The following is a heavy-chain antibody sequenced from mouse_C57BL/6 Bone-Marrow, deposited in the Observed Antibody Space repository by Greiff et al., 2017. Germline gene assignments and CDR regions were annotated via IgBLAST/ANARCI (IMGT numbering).Heavy chain of an antibody. CDR2: IDPSDSET. V-gene: IGHV1-52*01. CDR3: ASPFLYYGSSYWYFDV. CDR1: GYTFTSYW. D-gene: IGHD1-1*01. J-gene: IGHJ1*03. Sequence: VQLQQPGAELVRPGSSVKLSCKASGYTFTSYWMHWVKQRPIQGLEWIGNIDPSDSETHYNQKFKDKATLTVDKYPSTACMQLSSLTSEDSAVYYCASPFLYYGSSYWYFDVWGTGTTVTVSS.